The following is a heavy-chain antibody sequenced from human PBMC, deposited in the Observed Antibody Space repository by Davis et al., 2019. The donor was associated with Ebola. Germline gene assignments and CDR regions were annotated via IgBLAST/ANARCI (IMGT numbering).Heavy chain of an antibody. J-gene: IGHJ6*04. CDR2: ISYDGDNN. Sequence: GGSLRLSCAASGFTFSSYTLHWVRQAPGKGLEWVAVISYDGDNNYHADSVKGRFTISRDNAKNTLYLQMNSLRAEDTAVYYCARRSGYSYGYEGMDVWGKGTTVTVSS. CDR3: ARRSGYSYGYEGMDV. V-gene: IGHV3-30*04. CDR1: GFTFSSYT. D-gene: IGHD5-18*01.